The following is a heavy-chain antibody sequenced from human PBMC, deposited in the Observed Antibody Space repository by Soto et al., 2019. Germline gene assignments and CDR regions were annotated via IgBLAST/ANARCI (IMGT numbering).Heavy chain of an antibody. D-gene: IGHD4-4*01. J-gene: IGHJ4*02. V-gene: IGHV3-15*07. Sequence: GGSLRLSCAASGFTFTYAWMNWVRQAPGKGLEWVGRIKSKADGGTADYAAPVKGRFTISRDDSKSTLSLQMNSLKTEDTAVYYCTTTLNYMGQIQYYWGQGTLVTVSS. CDR2: IKSKADGGTA. CDR3: TTTLNYMGQIQYY. CDR1: GFTFTYAW.